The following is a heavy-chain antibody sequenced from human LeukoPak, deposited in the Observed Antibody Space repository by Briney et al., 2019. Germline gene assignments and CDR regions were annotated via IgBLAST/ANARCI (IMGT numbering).Heavy chain of an antibody. CDR1: GYTFTSYD. V-gene: IGHV1-8*01. J-gene: IGHJ4*02. D-gene: IGHD6-19*01. CDR3: ARTNKQWLVLGY. CDR2: MNPNSGNT. Sequence: GASVKVSCXASGYTFTSYDINWVRQATGQGLEWMGWMNPNSGNTDYAQKFQGRVTMTRNTSISTAYMELSSLRSEDTAVYYCARTNKQWLVLGYWGQGTLVTVSS.